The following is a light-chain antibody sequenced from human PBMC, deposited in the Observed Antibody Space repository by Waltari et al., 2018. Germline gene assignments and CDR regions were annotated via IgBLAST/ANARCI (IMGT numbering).Light chain of an antibody. J-gene: IGKJ3*01. CDR2: KAS. Sequence: DIQMTQSPSTLSASVGDRVTITCWASQSISSWLAWYQQKPGKAPKLLIYKASSLESGVPSRFSGSGSGTEFTLTISSLQPDDFATYYCQQYNKGFTFGPGTKVDIK. V-gene: IGKV1-5*03. CDR1: QSISSW. CDR3: QQYNKGFT.